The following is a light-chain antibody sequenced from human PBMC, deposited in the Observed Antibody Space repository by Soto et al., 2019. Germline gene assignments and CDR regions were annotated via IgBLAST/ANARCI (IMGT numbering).Light chain of an antibody. CDR3: QQTYNTPRT. J-gene: IGKJ1*01. V-gene: IGKV1-6*02. Sequence: AIQVTQSPSSLSASVGDRVTITCRASQGIRNDLSWYQQKPGKAPQLLIYAASSLQSGVPSRFSGSGSGTDFTLTITSLQPEDFAAYYCQQTYNTPRTFGQGTKVDIK. CDR2: AAS. CDR1: QGIRND.